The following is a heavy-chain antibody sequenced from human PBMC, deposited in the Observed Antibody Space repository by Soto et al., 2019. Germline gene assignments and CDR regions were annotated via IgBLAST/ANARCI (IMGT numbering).Heavy chain of an antibody. CDR3: AILGTYYFDNSDNYFDF. V-gene: IGHV1-3*01. CDR1: GYTVTRYS. Sequence: ASVKVSCKASGYTVTRYSIHLVRQAPGQRLEWMGWINAGNGNTKFSQKFQGRVTITRDTSASTAYMELRGLRSEDTAVYYCAILGTYYFDNSDNYFDFWGQGTLVTVSS. J-gene: IGHJ4*02. CDR2: INAGNGNT. D-gene: IGHD3-22*01.